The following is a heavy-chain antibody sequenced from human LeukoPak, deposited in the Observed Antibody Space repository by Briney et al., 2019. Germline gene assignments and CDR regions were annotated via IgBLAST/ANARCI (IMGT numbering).Heavy chain of an antibody. D-gene: IGHD3-22*01. CDR3: ARGVSYYDSSGYKH. Sequence: SETLSLTCTVSGGSISSYYWSWIRQPPGKGLEWIGYIYYSGSTNYNPSLKSRVTISVDTSKNQFSLKLSSVTAVDTAVYYCARGVSYYDSSGYKHWGQGTLVTVSS. V-gene: IGHV4-59*01. CDR1: GGSISSYY. J-gene: IGHJ1*01. CDR2: IYYSGST.